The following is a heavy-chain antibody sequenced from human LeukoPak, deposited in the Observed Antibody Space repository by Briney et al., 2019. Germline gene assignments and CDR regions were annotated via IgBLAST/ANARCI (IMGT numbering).Heavy chain of an antibody. D-gene: IGHD1-26*01. CDR1: GFTFSSYW. Sequence: AGGSLRLSCAASGFTFSSYWMSWVRQAPGKGLEWVANIKQDGSEKYYVDSVKGRFTISRDDAKRTVDLQMDNLRAEDTAIYYCAYRNNFEYWGQGALVTVSS. CDR3: AYRNNFEY. J-gene: IGHJ4*02. V-gene: IGHV3-7*05. CDR2: IKQDGSEK.